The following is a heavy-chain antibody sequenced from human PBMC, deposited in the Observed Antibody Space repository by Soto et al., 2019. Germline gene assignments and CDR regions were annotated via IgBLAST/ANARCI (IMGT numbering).Heavy chain of an antibody. J-gene: IGHJ6*02. CDR3: ARGRYYDFWSVYFLRLYGMDF. CDR2: MNPNSGNT. Sequence: QVQLVQSGAEVKKPGASVKVSCKASGYTFTSYDINWVRQATGQGLEWMGWMNPNSGNTGYAQKLQGRVTMTRNTSISTAYMELSSLRSEDPAVYYCARGRYYDFWSVYFLRLYGMDFWGQGTTVTVSS. V-gene: IGHV1-8*01. CDR1: GYTFTSYD. D-gene: IGHD3-3*01.